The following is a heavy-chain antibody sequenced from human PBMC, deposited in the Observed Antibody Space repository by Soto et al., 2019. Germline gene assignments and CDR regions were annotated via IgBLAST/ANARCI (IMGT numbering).Heavy chain of an antibody. CDR3: ARRPRVWFGEMGYHYYYGMDV. Sequence: SETLSLTCSDSGGSISGNSYFWCWIRHPPGKGLEWIGNIYYSGTTYYNPSLKSRVTISVDTSKNQFSLKLSSVTAADTAVYYCARRPRVWFGEMGYHYYYGMDVWGQGTTVTVSS. CDR1: GGSISGNSYF. CDR2: IYYSGTT. D-gene: IGHD3-10*01. J-gene: IGHJ6*02. V-gene: IGHV4-39*01.